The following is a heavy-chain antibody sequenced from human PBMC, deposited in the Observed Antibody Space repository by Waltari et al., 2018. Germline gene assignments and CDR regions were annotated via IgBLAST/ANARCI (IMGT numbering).Heavy chain of an antibody. D-gene: IGHD1-26*01. CDR2: IYYSGST. CDR1: GRSLSSSY. Sequence: QVQLQESGPGLVQPSDPLSLTCTVSGRSLSSSYWSWILQPPGKGLEWIGYIYYSGSTNYNPSLKSRVTISVDTSKNQFSLKLSSVTAADTAVYYCARAGGAGATPYAGVVDYWGQGTLVTVSS. J-gene: IGHJ4*02. V-gene: IGHV4-59*01. CDR3: ARAGGAGATPYAGVVDY.